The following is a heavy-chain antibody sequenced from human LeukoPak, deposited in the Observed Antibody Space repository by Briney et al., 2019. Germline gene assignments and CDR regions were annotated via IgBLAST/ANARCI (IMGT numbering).Heavy chain of an antibody. CDR3: ARETAGYSSSWYPSYGMDV. J-gene: IGHJ6*02. D-gene: IGHD6-13*01. CDR2: ISHDGSNK. V-gene: IGHV3-30*04. Sequence: GRSLRLSCAASGFTFSSYAMHWVRQAPGKGLEWVAAISHDGSNKYYADSVKGRFTISRDNSKNTLYLQMNSLRAEDTAVYYCARETAGYSSSWYPSYGMDVWGQGTTVTVSS. CDR1: GFTFSSYA.